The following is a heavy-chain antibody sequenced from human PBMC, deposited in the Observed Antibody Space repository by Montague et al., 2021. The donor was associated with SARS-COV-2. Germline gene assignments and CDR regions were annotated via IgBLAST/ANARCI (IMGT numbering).Heavy chain of an antibody. CDR1: GGAISSGSYY. CDR2: IYYSGST. J-gene: IGHJ6*02. D-gene: IGHD3-22*01. CDR3: ARDTRITMLVVVNRYGMDV. V-gene: IGHV4-39*07. Sequence: SETLSLTCTVSGGAISSGSYYWGWIRQPPGKGLEWIGSIYYSGSTYYNPSLKSRVTTSLDTAKNQFSLKLSTVTAADTAVYYCARDTRITMLVVVNRYGMDVWGQGTMVTVSS.